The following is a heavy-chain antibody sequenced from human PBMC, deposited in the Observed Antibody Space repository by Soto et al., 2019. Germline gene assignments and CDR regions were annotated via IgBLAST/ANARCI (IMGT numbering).Heavy chain of an antibody. V-gene: IGHV1-18*01. CDR2: ISNYNGNT. CDR1: GYTFSTYG. Sequence: ASVKVSSKASGYTFSTYGISWERQAPGQGLEWMGWISNYNGNTNYAQKFQGRVTMTTDTSTSTAYMEVRSLRSDDTAMYYWARAGDVWSGYYFDYWGQGTLVTVSS. CDR3: ARAGDVWSGYYFDY. J-gene: IGHJ4*02. D-gene: IGHD3-3*01.